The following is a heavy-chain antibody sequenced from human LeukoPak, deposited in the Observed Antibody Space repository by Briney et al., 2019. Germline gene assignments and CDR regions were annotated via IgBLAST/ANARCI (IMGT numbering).Heavy chain of an antibody. Sequence: PGGSLRLSCAASGFTFSSYWMSWVRQAPGKGLEWVANIKQDGSEKYYVDSVKGRFTISRDNAKNSLYLQMNSLRAEDTAVYYCARPRGLWFGTDYYGMDVWGQGTTVTVSS. D-gene: IGHD3-10*01. CDR1: GFTFSSYW. CDR2: IKQDGSEK. J-gene: IGHJ6*02. V-gene: IGHV3-7*01. CDR3: ARPRGLWFGTDYYGMDV.